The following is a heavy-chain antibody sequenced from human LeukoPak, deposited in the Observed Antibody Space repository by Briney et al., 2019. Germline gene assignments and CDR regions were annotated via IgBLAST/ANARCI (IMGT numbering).Heavy chain of an antibody. CDR1: GYTFTSYG. CDR2: ISSYNGNT. V-gene: IGHV1-18*01. J-gene: IGHJ4*02. D-gene: IGHD5-24*01. Sequence: ASAKVSCKASGYTFTSYGISWVRHAPGQGLEWMGWISSYNGNTNYAQKFQGRVTMTRDTSITTAYMDLSGLISDDTAVYYCARDLWGDGYSHFDYWGQGTLVTVSS. CDR3: ARDLWGDGYSHFDY.